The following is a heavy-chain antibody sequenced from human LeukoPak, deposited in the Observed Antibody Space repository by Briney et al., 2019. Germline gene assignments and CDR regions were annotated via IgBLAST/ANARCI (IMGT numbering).Heavy chain of an antibody. Sequence: SETLSLTCTVSGGSISSYYWSWIRQPAGKGLEWIGRIYTSGSTNYNPSPKSRVTMSVDTSKNQFSLKLSSVTAADTAVYYCARDPRATVTTSYYMDVWGKGTTVTVSS. J-gene: IGHJ6*03. CDR3: ARDPRATVTTSYYMDV. CDR1: GGSISSYY. CDR2: IYTSGST. D-gene: IGHD4-11*01. V-gene: IGHV4-4*07.